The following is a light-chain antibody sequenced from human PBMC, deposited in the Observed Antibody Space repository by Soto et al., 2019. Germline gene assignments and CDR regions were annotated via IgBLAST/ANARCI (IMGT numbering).Light chain of an antibody. Sequence: IQLTQTPSSLSASVGDRVTITCRASQGISSFLAWYQQKPGKAPKLLIYAASSLQSGVPSRFSGSGFGPEFTLTITSLQPEDFATYYCQQVESYPSTFGGGTKVEMK. CDR2: AAS. J-gene: IGKJ4*01. V-gene: IGKV1-9*01. CDR3: QQVESYPST. CDR1: QGISSF.